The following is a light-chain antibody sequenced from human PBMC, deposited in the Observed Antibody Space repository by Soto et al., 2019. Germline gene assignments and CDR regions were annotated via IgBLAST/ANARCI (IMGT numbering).Light chain of an antibody. CDR2: DAS. CDR1: QSIRSD. J-gene: IGKJ5*01. Sequence: EIVMTQSPATLSVSQGERATLSCRASQSIRSDLAWYQQRPGQAPRLLIYDASTRAAGIPARFSGSGSGTEFTLTISSLQSEDFEVYYCQQYNNWPITFGQGTRLEIK. V-gene: IGKV3-15*01. CDR3: QQYNNWPIT.